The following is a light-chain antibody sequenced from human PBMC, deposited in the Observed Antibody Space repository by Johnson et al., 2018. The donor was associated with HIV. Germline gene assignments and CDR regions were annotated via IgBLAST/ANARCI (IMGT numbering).Light chain of an antibody. J-gene: IGLJ1*01. CDR3: GTWDSSLSSNV. CDR1: SSNIGNNY. Sequence: QSVLTQPPSVSAAPGQKVTISCSGSSSNIGNNYVSWYQQLPRTAPKLLIYENNKRPSGIPDRFSGSKSATSATLGITGLQTGDEADYYCGTWDSSLSSNVFGTGTKVTVL. CDR2: ENN. V-gene: IGLV1-51*02.